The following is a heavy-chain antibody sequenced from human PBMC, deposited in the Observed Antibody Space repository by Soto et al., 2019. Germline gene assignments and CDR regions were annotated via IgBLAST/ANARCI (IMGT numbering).Heavy chain of an antibody. Sequence: GGSLRLCCAASGFSFSDYYMSWMRQAPGKGLEWVSYISSSGSTIYYADSVKGRFTISRDNAKNSLYLQMNSLRAEDTALYYCARAWPPITSSYYYLDVWGKGSTVSVSS. V-gene: IGHV3-11*01. J-gene: IGHJ6*03. CDR3: ARAWPPITSSYYYLDV. CDR2: ISSSGSTI. D-gene: IGHD1-20*01. CDR1: GFSFSDYY.